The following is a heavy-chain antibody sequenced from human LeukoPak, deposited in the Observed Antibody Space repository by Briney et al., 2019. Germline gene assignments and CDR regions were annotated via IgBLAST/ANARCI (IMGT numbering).Heavy chain of an antibody. D-gene: IGHD2-21*01. CDR2: ISYDGSNK. CDR1: GFTFSSYG. V-gene: IGHV3-30*18. CDR3: AKNLWSFDY. J-gene: IGHJ4*02. Sequence: GRSLRLSCAASGFTFSSYGMHWVRQAPGKGLEWVAVISYDGSNKYYADSVKGRFTISRDNSKNTLYLQMNSLRADDTAVYYCAKNLWSFDYWGQGTLVTVSS.